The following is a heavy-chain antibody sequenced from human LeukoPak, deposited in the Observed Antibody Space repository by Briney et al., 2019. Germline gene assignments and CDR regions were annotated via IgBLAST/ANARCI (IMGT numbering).Heavy chain of an antibody. CDR2: IYYSGST. CDR3: ARRCSSTSCYGYFDY. J-gene: IGHJ4*02. V-gene: IGHV4-39*01. CDR1: GGSISSSSYY. D-gene: IGHD2-2*01. Sequence: SETLSLTCTVSGGSISSSSYYWGWIRQPPGKGLEWIGSIYYSGSTYYNPSLKSRVTISVDTSKNQFSLKLSSVTAADTAVYYCARRCSSTSCYGYFDYWGQGTLVTVSS.